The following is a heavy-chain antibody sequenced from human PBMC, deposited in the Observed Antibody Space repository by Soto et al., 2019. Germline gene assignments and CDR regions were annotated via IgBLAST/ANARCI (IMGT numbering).Heavy chain of an antibody. CDR3: VSVSGSYYYDY. V-gene: IGHV3-72*01. CDR1: GFTFSDHY. CDR2: TRNKANSYTT. D-gene: IGHD3-10*01. Sequence: PGGSLRLSCAASGFTFSDHYMDWVRQAPGKGLEWVGRTRNKANSYTTEYAASVKCRFTISRDDSKNSLYLQMNSLKTEDTALYYCVSVSGSYYYDYWGQGTLVTVSS. J-gene: IGHJ4*02.